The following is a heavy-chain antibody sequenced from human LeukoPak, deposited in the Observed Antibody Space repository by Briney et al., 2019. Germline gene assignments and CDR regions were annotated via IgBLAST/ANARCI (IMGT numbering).Heavy chain of an antibody. D-gene: IGHD6-6*01. CDR3: ARETAELGRSFDY. CDR2: IHSGGTT. V-gene: IGHV4-4*07. CDR1: GGSMNNDY. Sequence: SETLSLTCTVSGGSMNNDYFTWIRQPAGKGLEWIGRIHSGGTTNYNPSLMSRVTLSVDTSKNQFSLKLTSVTAADTAVYYCARETAELGRSFDYWGQGAQVTVSS. J-gene: IGHJ4*02.